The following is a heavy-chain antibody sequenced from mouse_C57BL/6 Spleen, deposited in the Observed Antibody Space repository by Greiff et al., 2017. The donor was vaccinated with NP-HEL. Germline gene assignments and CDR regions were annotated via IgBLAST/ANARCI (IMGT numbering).Heavy chain of an antibody. CDR2: ISDGGSYT. V-gene: IGHV5-4*01. CDR3: ARDRTGTADY. D-gene: IGHD4-1*01. CDR1: GFTFSSYA. Sequence: VQLKESGGGLVKPGGSLKLSCAASGFTFSSYAMSWVRQTPEKRLEWVATISDGGSYTYYPDNVKGRFTISRDNAKNNLYLQMSHLKSEDTAMYYCARDRTGTADYWGQGTSVTVSS. J-gene: IGHJ4*01.